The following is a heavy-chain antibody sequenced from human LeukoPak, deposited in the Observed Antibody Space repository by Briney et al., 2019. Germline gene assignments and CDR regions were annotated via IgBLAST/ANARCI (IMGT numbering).Heavy chain of an antibody. D-gene: IGHD3-22*01. CDR3: ARGENYYDSSGYQLGYNWFDP. V-gene: IGHV4-30-2*01. Sequence: SQTLSPTCAVSGGSISSGGYSWSWIRQPPGKGLEWIGYIYHSGSTYYNPPLKSRVTISVDRSKNQFSLKLSTVTAADTAVYYCARGENYYDSSGYQLGYNWFDPWGQGTLVTVSS. CDR2: IYHSGST. J-gene: IGHJ5*02. CDR1: GGSISSGGYS.